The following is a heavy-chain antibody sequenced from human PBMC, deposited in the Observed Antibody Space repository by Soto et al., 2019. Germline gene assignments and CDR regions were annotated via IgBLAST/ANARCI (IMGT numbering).Heavy chain of an antibody. CDR3: AKDRRAYCGGDCYSFFDY. CDR1: GFTCSSYG. CDR2: ISYDGSNK. Sequence: GGSLRLSCAASGFTCSSYGMHWVRQAPGKGLEWVAVISYDGSNKYYADSVKGRFTISRDNSKNTLYLQMNSLRAEDTAVYYCAKDRRAYCGGDCYSFFDYWGQGTLVTVSS. V-gene: IGHV3-30*18. J-gene: IGHJ4*02. D-gene: IGHD2-21*02.